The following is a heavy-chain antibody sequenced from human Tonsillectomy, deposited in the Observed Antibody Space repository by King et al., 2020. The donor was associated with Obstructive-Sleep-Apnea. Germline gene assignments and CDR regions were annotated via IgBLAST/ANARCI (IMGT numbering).Heavy chain of an antibody. J-gene: IGHJ6*02. Sequence: VQLVQSGAEVKKPGASVRVSCRASGFTNYDINWIRQASGQGLEWMGWMNPNSGNTGYARKFQGRVTMTRNTSIDTAYMDLSSLRSEDTAVYYCAVGVDVWGQGTTVIVS. CDR2: MNPNSGNT. V-gene: IGHV1-8*01. CDR3: AVGVDV. CDR1: GFTNYD. D-gene: IGHD1-26*01.